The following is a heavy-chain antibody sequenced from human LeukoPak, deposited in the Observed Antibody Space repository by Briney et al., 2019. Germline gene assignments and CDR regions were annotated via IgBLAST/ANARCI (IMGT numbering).Heavy chain of an antibody. J-gene: IGHJ4*02. D-gene: IGHD4-23*01. CDR3: ARVPAGGNPPFEY. CDR1: GDSVSSNSAT. CDR2: TYYRSKWYN. V-gene: IGHV6-1*01. Sequence: SQTLSLTCAISGDSVSSNSATWDWIRQSPSRGLEWLGRTYYRSKWYNDYAVSVKSRVTINPDTSKNQFSLKLSSVTAADTAVYYCARVPAGGNPPFEYWGQGTLVTVSS.